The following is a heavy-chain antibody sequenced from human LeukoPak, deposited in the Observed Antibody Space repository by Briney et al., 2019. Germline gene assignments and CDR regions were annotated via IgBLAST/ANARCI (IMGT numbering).Heavy chain of an antibody. J-gene: IGHJ3*02. D-gene: IGHD5-24*01. CDR2: IYYSGST. V-gene: IGHV4-59*11. CDR1: GGYISGHY. Sequence: SETLSLTCTVSGGYISGHYWSWIRQPPGRGLDWVGYIYYSGSTSYNPSLKSRVTISVDTSKNQFSLKLSSVTAADTAVYYCARGDGGGDAFDIWGQGTMVTVSS. CDR3: ARGDGGGDAFDI.